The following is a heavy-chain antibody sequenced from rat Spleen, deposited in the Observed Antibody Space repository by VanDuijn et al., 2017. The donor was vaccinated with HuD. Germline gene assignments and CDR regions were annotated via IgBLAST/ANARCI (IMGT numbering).Heavy chain of an antibody. J-gene: IGHJ4*01. Sequence: EVQLVESGGGLVQPGRSLKLSCAASGFIFSNYGMAWVRQTPTRGLEWVATISYDGSSTYYRDSVKGRFTISRDNAKSTLYLQMDSLRSEDTATYYCARHETEDYVMDAWGQGASVTVSS. CDR2: ISYDGSST. CDR3: ARHETEDYVMDA. V-gene: IGHV5-29*01. CDR1: GFIFSNYG. D-gene: IGHD4-2*01.